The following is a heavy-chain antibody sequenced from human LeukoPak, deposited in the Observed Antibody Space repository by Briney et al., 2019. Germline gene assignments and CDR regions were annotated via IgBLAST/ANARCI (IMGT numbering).Heavy chain of an antibody. D-gene: IGHD6-13*01. CDR3: ARDSRSVGGSSSFFWFDP. J-gene: IGHJ5*02. Sequence: GASVKVSCKASGGTFSSNGINWVRQAPGQGLEWMGRIIPILGIVNYAQKFQGIFTITADKFTSTAYMELSSLTSEDTAVYYCARDSRSVGGSSSFFWFDPWGQGTLVTVSS. V-gene: IGHV1-69*04. CDR2: IIPILGIV. CDR1: GGTFSSNG.